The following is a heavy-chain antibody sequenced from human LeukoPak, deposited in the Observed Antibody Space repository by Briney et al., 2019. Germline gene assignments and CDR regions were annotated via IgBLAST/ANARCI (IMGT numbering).Heavy chain of an antibody. CDR3: ARHIGGIAASGDAFDI. D-gene: IGHD6-13*01. CDR1: GGSVSSSSFY. J-gene: IGHJ3*02. CDR2: IYYTGRT. Sequence: SETLSLTCTVSGGSVSSSSFYWGWTHQPPGKGLEWLGSIYYTGRTYYNPSLKSRVTISVDTSKNQFSLKLTSVTAADTAVYYCARHIGGIAASGDAFDIWGQGTMVTVSS. V-gene: IGHV4-39*01.